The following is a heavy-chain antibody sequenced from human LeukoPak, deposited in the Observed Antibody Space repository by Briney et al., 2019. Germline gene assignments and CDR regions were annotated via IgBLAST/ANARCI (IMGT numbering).Heavy chain of an antibody. CDR1: GGTFSSYA. Sequence: SVKVSCKASGGTFSSYAISWVRQAPGQGLEWMGRIFPILGIANYAQKFQGRVTITADKSTSTAYMELSSLRSEDTAVYYCARENGGNSGGYFDYWGQGTLVTVSS. CDR3: ARENGGNSGGYFDY. J-gene: IGHJ4*02. D-gene: IGHD4-23*01. V-gene: IGHV1-69*04. CDR2: IFPILGIA.